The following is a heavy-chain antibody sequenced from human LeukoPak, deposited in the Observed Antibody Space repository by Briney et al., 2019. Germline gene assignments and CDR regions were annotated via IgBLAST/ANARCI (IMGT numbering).Heavy chain of an antibody. V-gene: IGHV3-23*01. Sequence: PGGSLRLSCAASGFTFSSYAMSWVRQAPGKGLEWVSAISGSGGSTYYADSVKGRFTISRDNSKNTLYLQMNSLRAEDTAVYYCANQWLVLGFFDYWGQGTLVTVSS. CDR1: GFTFSSYA. CDR2: ISGSGGST. CDR3: ANQWLVLGFFDY. D-gene: IGHD6-19*01. J-gene: IGHJ4*02.